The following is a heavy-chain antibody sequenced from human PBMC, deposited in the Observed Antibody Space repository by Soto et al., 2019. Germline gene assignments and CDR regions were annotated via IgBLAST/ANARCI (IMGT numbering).Heavy chain of an antibody. J-gene: IGHJ5*02. CDR1: GGTFSSYA. Sequence: QVQLVQSGAEVKKPGSSVKVSCKASGGTFSSYAISWVRQAPGQGLEWMGGIIPIFGTANYAQKFQGRVTITADESTSTAYMELSSPRSEDTAVYYCASWGLGYCSGGSCPNWFDPWGQGTLVTVSS. V-gene: IGHV1-69*01. CDR3: ASWGLGYCSGGSCPNWFDP. D-gene: IGHD2-15*01. CDR2: IIPIFGTA.